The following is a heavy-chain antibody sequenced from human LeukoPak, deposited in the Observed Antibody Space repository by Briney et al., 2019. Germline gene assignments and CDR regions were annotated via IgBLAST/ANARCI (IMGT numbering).Heavy chain of an antibody. D-gene: IGHD2-2*01. CDR1: GYTFTSYY. CDR2: INPSGGSI. J-gene: IGHJ5*02. V-gene: IGHV1-46*01. CDR3: ARGNIVVVPAATSEGWYWFDP. Sequence: ASVKVSCKASGYTFTSYYMYWVRQAPGQGLEWMGIINPSGGSISYAQKFQGRVTMTRDTSTSTVYMELSSLRSEDTAVYYCARGNIVVVPAATSEGWYWFDPWGQGTLVTVSS.